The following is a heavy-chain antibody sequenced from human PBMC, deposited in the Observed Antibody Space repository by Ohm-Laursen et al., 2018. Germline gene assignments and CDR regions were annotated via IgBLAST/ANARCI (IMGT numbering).Heavy chain of an antibody. D-gene: IGHD1-14*01. Sequence: SLRLSCSASGFRFSDYQMDWFRQAPGKGLEWVARCKTKAVNYSTEYAASVKGRFTISRDDSKESVFLLMNSLRAEDTAKYYCAPTGLRDDFDLWGQGTMVTVSS. J-gene: IGHJ3*01. V-gene: IGHV3-72*01. CDR2: CKTKAVNYST. CDR1: GFRFSDYQ. CDR3: APTGLRDDFDL.